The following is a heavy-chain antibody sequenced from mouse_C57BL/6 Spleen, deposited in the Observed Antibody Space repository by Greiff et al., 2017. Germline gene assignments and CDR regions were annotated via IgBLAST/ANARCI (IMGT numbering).Heavy chain of an antibody. CDR3: ARIPYYYGSSYSFDY. CDR2: INYDGSST. D-gene: IGHD1-1*01. J-gene: IGHJ2*01. CDR1: GFTFSDYY. Sequence: EVQLVESEGGLVQPGSSMKLSCTASGFTFSDYYMAWVRQVPEKGLEWVANINYDGSSTYYLDSLKSRFIISRDNAKNILYLQMSSLKSEDTATYYCARIPYYYGSSYSFDYWGQGTTLTVSS. V-gene: IGHV5-16*01.